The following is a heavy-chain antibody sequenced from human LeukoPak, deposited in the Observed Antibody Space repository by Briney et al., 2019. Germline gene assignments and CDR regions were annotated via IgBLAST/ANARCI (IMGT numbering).Heavy chain of an antibody. CDR3: ARDGGYSGYEQDDAFDI. D-gene: IGHD5-12*01. Sequence: GGSLRLSCAASGFTFSSYSMNWVRQAPGKGLEWVSSISSSSSYIHYAGSVKGRFTISRDNAKNSLYLQMNSLRAEDTAVYYCARDGGYSGYEQDDAFDIWGQGTMVTVSS. CDR2: ISSSSSYI. J-gene: IGHJ3*02. V-gene: IGHV3-21*01. CDR1: GFTFSSYS.